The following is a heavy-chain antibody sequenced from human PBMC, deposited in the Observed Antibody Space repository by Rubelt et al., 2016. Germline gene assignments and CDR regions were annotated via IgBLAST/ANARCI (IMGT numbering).Heavy chain of an antibody. Sequence: VRQAPGKGLEWVAVISYDGRDKKLEDSVKDRFTISRDNSKNTLYLQMNSLRPEDTAVYYCARDRIAVTGAYTYWGQGTLVTVTA. J-gene: IGHJ4*02. V-gene: IGHV3-33*05. CDR3: ARDRIAVTGAYTY. D-gene: IGHD6-19*01. CDR2: ISYDGRDK.